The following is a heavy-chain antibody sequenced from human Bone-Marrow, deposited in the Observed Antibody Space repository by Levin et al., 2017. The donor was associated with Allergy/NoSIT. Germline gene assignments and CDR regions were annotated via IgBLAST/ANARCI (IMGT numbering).Heavy chain of an antibody. CDR1: GFAFSNYG. J-gene: IGHJ6*02. Sequence: GGSLRLSCAASGFAFSNYGMHWVRQAPGKGLEWVALILYDGSKEYYADSVKGRFTISRDNSKNTLYLEMNSLRAEDTAVYYSATARADVWGQGTTVTVSS. V-gene: IGHV3-30*03. CDR3: ATARADV. CDR2: ILYDGSKE.